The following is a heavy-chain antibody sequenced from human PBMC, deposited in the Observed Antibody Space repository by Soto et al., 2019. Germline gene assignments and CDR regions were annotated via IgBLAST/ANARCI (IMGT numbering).Heavy chain of an antibody. CDR2: IYYSGST. Sequence: SETLSLTCTVSGGSISSGSYYWSWIRQPPGKGLEWIGYIYYSGSTYYNPSLKSRVTISVDRSKNQFSLKLSSVTAADTAVYYCVAGGGSHTPFYYWAQGTLVTVS. CDR3: VAGGGSHTPFYY. V-gene: IGHV4-61*01. CDR1: GGSISSGSYY. J-gene: IGHJ4*02. D-gene: IGHD1-26*01.